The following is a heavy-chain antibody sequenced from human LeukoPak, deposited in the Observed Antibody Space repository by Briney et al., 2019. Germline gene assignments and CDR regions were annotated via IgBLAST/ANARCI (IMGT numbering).Heavy chain of an antibody. CDR1: GFTFSSYA. D-gene: IGHD6-19*01. V-gene: IGHV3-30-3*01. CDR3: VSQRDHRVAVAGSFDN. Sequence: SGGSLRLSCAASGFTFSSYAMHWVRQAPGKGLEWVAVISYDGSNKYYADSVKGRFTISRDNSKNTLYLQMTSLRVEDTAVYFCVSQRDHRVAVAGSFDNWGQGTLISVSP. CDR2: ISYDGSNK. J-gene: IGHJ4*02.